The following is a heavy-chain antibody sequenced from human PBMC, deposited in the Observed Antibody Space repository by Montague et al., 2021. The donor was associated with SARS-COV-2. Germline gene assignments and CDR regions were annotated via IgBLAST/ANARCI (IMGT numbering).Heavy chain of an antibody. J-gene: IGHJ6*03. CDR1: GTSFSGYY. D-gene: IGHD3-10*01. Sequence: SETLSLTCAVHGTSFSGYYWNWIRQPPGKGLEWIGEINHGGSTKYSPSLKSRLTISADTSKNQFSLKLTSEAAADTAVYYCARLRDGVVPSPILGVGPYYSYYYMDVWGRGTTVTVSS. CDR3: ARLRDGVVPSPILGVGPYYSYYYMDV. CDR2: INHGGST. V-gene: IGHV4-34*01.